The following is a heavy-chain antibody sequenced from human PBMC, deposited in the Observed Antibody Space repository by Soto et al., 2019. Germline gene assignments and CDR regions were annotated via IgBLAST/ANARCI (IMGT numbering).Heavy chain of an antibody. CDR1: GGSISSSSYY. J-gene: IGHJ2*01. Sequence: QLQLQESGPGLVKPSETLSLTCTVSGGSISSSSYYWGWIRQPPGKGLEWIGSIYYSGSTYYNPSLKSRVTISVDTSKNQFSLKLSSVTAADTAVYYCARLGYCSGGSCYSGWYFDLWGRGTLVTVSS. CDR2: IYYSGST. V-gene: IGHV4-39*01. D-gene: IGHD2-15*01. CDR3: ARLGYCSGGSCYSGWYFDL.